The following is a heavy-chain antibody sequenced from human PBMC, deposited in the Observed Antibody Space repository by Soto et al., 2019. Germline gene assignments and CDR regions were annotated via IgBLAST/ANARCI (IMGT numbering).Heavy chain of an antibody. D-gene: IGHD2-2*01. Sequence: HPGGSLRLSCAASGFTFSSYSMSWVRQAPGKGLEWVSTIGTSASTYYGDSVRGRFTISRDNSRNTLYLQMNSLRSEDTAVYYCARGTVPADYYFDYWGQGTLVTV. CDR3: ARGTVPADYYFDY. CDR2: IGTSAST. CDR1: GFTFSSYS. V-gene: IGHV3-23*01. J-gene: IGHJ4*02.